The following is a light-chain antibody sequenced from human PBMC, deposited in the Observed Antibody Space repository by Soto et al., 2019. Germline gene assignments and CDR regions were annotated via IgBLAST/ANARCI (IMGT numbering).Light chain of an antibody. Sequence: QSVLTQPASVSGSPGQSITISCTGTSSDVGGYNYVSWYQQHPGKAPKLMIYDVSNRPSGVSNRFSGSKSGNTASLTISGPQAEDEADYYCSSYTSSSTRVIGGGTKLTVL. CDR1: SSDVGGYNY. J-gene: IGLJ2*01. V-gene: IGLV2-14*01. CDR2: DVS. CDR3: SSYTSSSTRV.